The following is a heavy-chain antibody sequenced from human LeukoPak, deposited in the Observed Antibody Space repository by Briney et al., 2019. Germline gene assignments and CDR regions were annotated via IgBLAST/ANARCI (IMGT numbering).Heavy chain of an antibody. Sequence: VASVKVSCKVSGYTLTELSMHWVRQAPGKGLGWMGGFDPEDGETIYAQKFQGRVTMTEDTSTDTAYMELSSLRSEDTAVYYCATDLGATRGFDYWGQGTLVTVSS. CDR2: FDPEDGET. J-gene: IGHJ4*02. D-gene: IGHD1-26*01. CDR1: GYTLTELS. V-gene: IGHV1-24*01. CDR3: ATDLGATRGFDY.